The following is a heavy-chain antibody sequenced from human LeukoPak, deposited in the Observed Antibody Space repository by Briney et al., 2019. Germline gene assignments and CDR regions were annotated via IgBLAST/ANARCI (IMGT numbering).Heavy chain of an antibody. V-gene: IGHV5-51*01. D-gene: IGHD3-22*01. J-gene: IGHJ4*02. Sequence: GESLKISCKGSGYRFTSYWIGWVRQMPGKGLEWMGIIYPGDSDTRYSPSFQGQVTISADKSISTAYLQWSSLKASDTAMYYCARAGGRNYDSSGYYKYFDYWGQGTLVTVSS. CDR1: GYRFTSYW. CDR3: ARAGGRNYDSSGYYKYFDY. CDR2: IYPGDSDT.